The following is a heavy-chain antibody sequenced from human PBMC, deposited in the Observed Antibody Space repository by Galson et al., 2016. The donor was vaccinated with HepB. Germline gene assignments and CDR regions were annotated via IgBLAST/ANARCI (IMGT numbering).Heavy chain of an antibody. CDR1: GFTFGDYA. J-gene: IGHJ4*02. CDR3: SRDSVSKPFDY. V-gene: IGHV3-49*03. D-gene: IGHD5/OR15-5a*01. CDR2: IRSKVHGGTT. Sequence: SLRLSCASSGFTFGDYALGWFRQAPGKGLEWVGFIRSKVHGGTTEYAASVKGRFTISRDDSKSIAYLQMSSLKTEDSAVYFCSRDSVSKPFDYWGQGTLVTVSS.